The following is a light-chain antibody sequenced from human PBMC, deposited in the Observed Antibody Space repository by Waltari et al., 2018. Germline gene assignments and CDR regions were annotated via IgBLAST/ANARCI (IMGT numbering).Light chain of an antibody. V-gene: IGKV3-20*01. CDR3: QQYGSTPLFT. CDR1: QTASSSY. J-gene: IGKJ3*01. CDR2: NAS. Sequence: EIALTQSPGTLSLSPGERATLSCRASQTASSSYLAWYQQKPGQAPRLLIYNASNRTTGSPDRFIGSGSGTDFTLTISRLEPEDSAVYYCQQYGSTPLFTFGPGTKVDIK.